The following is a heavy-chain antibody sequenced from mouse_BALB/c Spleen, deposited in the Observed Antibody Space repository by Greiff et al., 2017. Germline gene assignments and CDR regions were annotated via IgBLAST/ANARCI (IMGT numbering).Heavy chain of an antibody. CDR2: IRLKSDNYAT. J-gene: IGHJ3*01. CDR3: TGVRSWFAY. CDR1: GFTFSSYW. V-gene: IGHV6-6*02. Sequence: EVQGVESGGGLVQPGGSMKLSCVASGFTFSSYWMSWVSQSPEKGLEWVAEIRLKSDNYATHYAESVKGKFTISRDDSKSRLYLQMNSLRAEDTGIYYCTGVRSWFAYWGQGTLVTVSA. D-gene: IGHD2-14*01.